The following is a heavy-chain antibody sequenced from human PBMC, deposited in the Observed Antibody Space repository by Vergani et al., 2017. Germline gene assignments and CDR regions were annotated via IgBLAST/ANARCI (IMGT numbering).Heavy chain of an antibody. V-gene: IGHV7-4-1*02. CDR3: ARWSGYYDSSGYYYGGAWVAFDI. J-gene: IGHJ3*02. D-gene: IGHD3-22*01. CDR1: GYTFTSYA. Sequence: QVQLVQSGSELKKPGASVKVSCKASGYTFTSYAMNWVRQAPGQGLEWMGWINTNTGNPTYAQGFTGRFVFSLDTSVSAAYLQISSLKAEDTAVYYCARWSGYYDSSGYYYGGAWVAFDIWGQGTMVTVSS. CDR2: INTNTGNP.